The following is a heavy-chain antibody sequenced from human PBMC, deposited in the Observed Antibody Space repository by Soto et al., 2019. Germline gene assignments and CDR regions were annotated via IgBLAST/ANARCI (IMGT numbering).Heavy chain of an antibody. J-gene: IGHJ3*01. CDR3: AKQGFGESLADAFDV. CDR2: ITGSGEST. CDR1: GFTFSSYA. Sequence: EVQLLESGGGLAQPGGSLRISCAVSGFTFSSYAMTWVRQAPGKGLEWVSSITGSGESTYYGDSVKGRFTISRDNSKNTMYLQMNSLRADDTAVYYCAKQGFGESLADAFDVWGQGTMVSVSS. D-gene: IGHD3-10*01. V-gene: IGHV3-23*01.